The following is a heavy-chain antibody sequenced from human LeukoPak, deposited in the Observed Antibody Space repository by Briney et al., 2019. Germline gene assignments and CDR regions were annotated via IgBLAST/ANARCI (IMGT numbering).Heavy chain of an antibody. J-gene: IGHJ4*02. CDR3: GKHDSASDY. CDR2: IRSDGGGE. D-gene: IGHD1-26*01. Sequence: GGSLRLSCVASGFIFSDYGMHWVRQAPGKGLEWVAFIRSDGGGEYYTDSVKGRFTISRDNSKKTLYMQMNSLRLEDTAVYYCGKHDSASDYWGQGTLVTVSS. V-gene: IGHV3-30*02. CDR1: GFIFSDYG.